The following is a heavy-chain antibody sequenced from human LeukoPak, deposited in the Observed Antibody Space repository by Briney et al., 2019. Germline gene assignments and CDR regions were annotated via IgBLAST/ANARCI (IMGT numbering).Heavy chain of an antibody. CDR3: AKDRSSRYDFWSGSFSHYYYYYMDV. V-gene: IGHV3-23*01. Sequence: PGGSLRLSCAASGFTFSSYAMSWVRQAPGKGLEWVSAISGGSADYADSVKGRFSISIDKSKNTLYLQMNSLRAEDTAVYYCAKDRSSRYDFWSGSFSHYYYYYMDVWGKGTTVTVSS. D-gene: IGHD3-3*01. J-gene: IGHJ6*03. CDR1: GFTFSSYA. CDR2: ISGGSA.